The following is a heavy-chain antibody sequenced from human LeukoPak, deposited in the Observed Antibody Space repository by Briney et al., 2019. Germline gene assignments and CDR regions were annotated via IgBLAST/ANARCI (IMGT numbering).Heavy chain of an antibody. CDR3: VRYFTFDSSGYYYTFDY. CDR1: GGSFSAHY. CDR2: INHSGST. J-gene: IGHJ4*02. D-gene: IGHD3-22*01. V-gene: IGHV4-34*01. Sequence: PSETLSLTCVVSGGSFSAHYWSWIRQPPGMGLEWIGEINHSGSTNYNPSLKSRVTMSVDTSKNQFSLKLSSVNAADTAVYYCVRYFTFDSSGYYYTFDYWGQGTLVTVSS.